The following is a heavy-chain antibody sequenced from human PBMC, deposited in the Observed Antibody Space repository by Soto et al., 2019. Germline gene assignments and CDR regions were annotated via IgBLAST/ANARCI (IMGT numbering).Heavy chain of an antibody. CDR3: AKADDFWSGYYIYYYYGMDV. CDR1: GFTFSSYA. V-gene: IGHV3-23*01. Sequence: GGSLRLSCAASGFTFSSYAMSWVRQAPGKGLEWVSGISGSGGRTYYADSVKGRFTISRDNSKHTLYLQMNSLRAEDTAVYYCAKADDFWSGYYIYYYYGMDVWGQGXTVTVSS. J-gene: IGHJ6*02. D-gene: IGHD3-3*01. CDR2: ISGSGGRT.